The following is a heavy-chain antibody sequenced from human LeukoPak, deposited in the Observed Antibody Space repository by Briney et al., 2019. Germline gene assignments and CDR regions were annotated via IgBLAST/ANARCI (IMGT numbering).Heavy chain of an antibody. CDR1: IGSISSGGYL. V-gene: IGHV4-31*03. Sequence: SVPLSLPCSVSIGSISSGGYLWRWVCRHPGKVLVWFGYICYCGSTYYNPSLKSRVTISVDTSKNQFSLKLSSVTAADTAVYYCATCYGDYARSLDYWGQGTLVTASS. J-gene: IGHJ4*02. CDR2: ICYCGST. D-gene: IGHD4-17*01. CDR3: ATCYGDYARSLDY.